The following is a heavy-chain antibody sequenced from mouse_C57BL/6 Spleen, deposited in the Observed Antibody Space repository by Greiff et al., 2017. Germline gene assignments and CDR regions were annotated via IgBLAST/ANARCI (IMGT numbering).Heavy chain of an antibody. CDR1: GYTFTSYW. V-gene: IGHV1-55*01. D-gene: IGHD1-1*02. CDR3: ARSLGGYGWYFDV. Sequence: QVQLQQPGAELAKPGASVKMSCKASGYTFTSYWITWVKQRPGQGLEWIGDIYPGSGSTNYNEKFKSKATLTVDTSSSTAYMQLSSLTSEDSAVYYCARSLGGYGWYFDVWGTGTTVTVSS. CDR2: IYPGSGST. J-gene: IGHJ1*03.